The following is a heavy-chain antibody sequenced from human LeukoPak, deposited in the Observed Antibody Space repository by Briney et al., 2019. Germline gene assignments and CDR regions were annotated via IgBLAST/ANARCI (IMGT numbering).Heavy chain of an antibody. CDR2: IIPILGIA. CDR1: GGTFSSYA. CDR3: ARGSQKPTDPYSSYYSDY. J-gene: IGHJ4*02. Sequence: SVKVSCKASGGTFSSYAISWVRQAPGQGLEWMGRIIPILGIANYAQKFQGRVTITADKSTSTAYMELSSPRSEDTAVYYCARGSQKPTDPYSSYYSDYWGQGTLVTVSS. D-gene: IGHD6-6*01. V-gene: IGHV1-69*04.